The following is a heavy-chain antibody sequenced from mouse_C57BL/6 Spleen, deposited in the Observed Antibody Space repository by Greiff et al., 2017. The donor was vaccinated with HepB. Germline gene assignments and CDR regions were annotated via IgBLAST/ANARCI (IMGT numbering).Heavy chain of an antibody. CDR3: ARPGYGSSYLYWYFDV. Sequence: EVKLVESGGGLVKPGGSLKLSCAASGFTFSDYGMHWVRQAPEKGLEWVAYISSGSSTIYYADTVKGRFTLSRDNAKNTLFLQMTSLRSEDTAMYYCARPGYGSSYLYWYFDVWGTGTTVTVSS. CDR2: ISSGSSTI. J-gene: IGHJ1*03. V-gene: IGHV5-17*01. D-gene: IGHD1-1*01. CDR1: GFTFSDYG.